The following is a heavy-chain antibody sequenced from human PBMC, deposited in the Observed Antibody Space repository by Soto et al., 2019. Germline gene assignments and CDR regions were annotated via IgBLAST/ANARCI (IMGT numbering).Heavy chain of an antibody. V-gene: IGHV3-23*04. Sequence: VQLVESGGGVVQPGRSLRLSCAASGFTFSGYAMSWVRQAPGKGLEWVSGISNSGGSTFYADSVKGRFTISRDNSENTLYLQMNSLKDEDTAVYFCAKDQAGGWISHGYDHWGQGSRVDVSA. J-gene: IGHJ5*02. CDR3: AKDQAGGWISHGYDH. D-gene: IGHD5-12*01. CDR2: ISNSGGST. CDR1: GFTFSGYA.